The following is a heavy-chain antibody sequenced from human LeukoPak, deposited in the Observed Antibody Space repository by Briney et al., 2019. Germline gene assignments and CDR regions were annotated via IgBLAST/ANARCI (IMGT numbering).Heavy chain of an antibody. V-gene: IGHV1-18*01. CDR2: ISGYNDNT. CDR3: ARAYSGSYFDY. J-gene: IGHJ4*02. D-gene: IGHD1-26*01. CDR1: GYTFTSYG. Sequence: ASMKVSCKASGYTFTSYGINWVRQAPGQGLEWMGWISGYNDNTSYEQKLQGRVTMTTDTSTNIAYMELRSLRSDDTAVYYCARAYSGSYFDYWGQGTLVTVSS.